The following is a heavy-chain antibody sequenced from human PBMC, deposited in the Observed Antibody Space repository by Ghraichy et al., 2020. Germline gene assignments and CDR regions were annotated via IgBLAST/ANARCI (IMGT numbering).Heavy chain of an antibody. CDR3: ARRRRIPPRADALDV. CDR1: GGSFNTYH. CDR2: ISDSVNT. J-gene: IGHJ6*02. V-gene: IGHV4-4*09. Sequence: SQTLSLTCTVSGGSFNTYHWTWVRQTPGERLEWIGYISDSVNTKYNPSLESRVTISMDTSKSQFFLTLRSVTAADTAIYFCARRRRIPPRADALDVWGQGTTVTVSS. D-gene: IGHD2-2*02.